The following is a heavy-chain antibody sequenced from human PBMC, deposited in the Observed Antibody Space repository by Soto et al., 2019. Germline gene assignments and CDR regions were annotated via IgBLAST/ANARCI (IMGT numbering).Heavy chain of an antibody. CDR2: IGTAGDT. D-gene: IGHD2-21*02. Sequence: GGSLRLSCAASGFTFSSYDMHWVRQATGKGLEWVSAIGTAGDTYYPGSVKGRFTISRENAKNSLYLQMNSLRAEDTAVYNCARAYCGGDCYSGRGAFDIWGQGTLVTVSS. CDR3: ARAYCGGDCYSGRGAFDI. CDR1: GFTFSSYD. J-gene: IGHJ3*02. V-gene: IGHV3-13*01.